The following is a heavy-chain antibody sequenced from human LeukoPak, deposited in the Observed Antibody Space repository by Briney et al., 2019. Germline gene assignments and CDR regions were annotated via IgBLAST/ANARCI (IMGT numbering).Heavy chain of an antibody. CDR1: GFTFSGSA. D-gene: IGHD3-16*01. J-gene: IGHJ4*02. CDR3: TTLTFGGVIPFDY. CDR2: IRSKANSYAT. Sequence: PGGSLRLSCAASGFTFSGSAMHWVRQASGKGLEWVGRIRSKANSYATAYAASVKGRFTISRDDSKNTAYLQMNSLKTEDTAVYYCTTLTFGGVIPFDYWGQGTLVTVSS. V-gene: IGHV3-73*01.